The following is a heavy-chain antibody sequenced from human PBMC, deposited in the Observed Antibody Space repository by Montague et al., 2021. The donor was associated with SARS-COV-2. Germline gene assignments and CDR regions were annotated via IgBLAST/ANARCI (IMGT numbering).Heavy chain of an antibody. Sequence: TGGNTNYHPSLKRRVTISVDTSKNQFSLKLSSVTAADSAVYYCASVYTVTYYFDYWGRGTLVTVAS. D-gene: IGHD4-17*01. J-gene: IGHJ4*02. CDR2: TGGNT. V-gene: IGHV4-4*09. CDR3: ASVYTVTYYFDY.